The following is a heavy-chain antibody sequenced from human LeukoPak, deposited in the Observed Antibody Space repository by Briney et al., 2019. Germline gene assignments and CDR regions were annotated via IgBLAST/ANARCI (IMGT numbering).Heavy chain of an antibody. CDR2: ISGSGGST. CDR1: GFTYSSYA. J-gene: IGHJ5*02. Sequence: GGSLRLSCAASGFTYSSYAMSWVRQAPGKGLEWVSAISGSGGSTYCADSVKGRFTISRDNSKNTLYLQMNSLRAEDTAVYYCAKDQVGYCSSTSCYTGGLDPWGQGTLVTVSS. D-gene: IGHD2-2*02. CDR3: AKDQVGYCSSTSCYTGGLDP. V-gene: IGHV3-23*01.